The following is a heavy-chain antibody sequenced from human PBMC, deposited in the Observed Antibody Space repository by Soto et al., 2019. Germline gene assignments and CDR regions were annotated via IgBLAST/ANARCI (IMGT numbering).Heavy chain of an antibody. D-gene: IGHD7-27*01. J-gene: IGHJ4*02. Sequence: GGSLRLSCAASGFTFSSYSMNWVRQAPGKGLEWVSSISSSSSYIYYADSVKGRFTISRDNAKNSLYLQMNSLRAEDTAVYYCARDGLLRLGIIYWGQGTLVTVSS. CDR2: ISSSSSYI. V-gene: IGHV3-21*01. CDR1: GFTFSSYS. CDR3: ARDGLLRLGIIY.